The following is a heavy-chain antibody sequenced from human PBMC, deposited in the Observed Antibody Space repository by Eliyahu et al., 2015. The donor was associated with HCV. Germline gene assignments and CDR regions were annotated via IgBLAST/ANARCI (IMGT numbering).Heavy chain of an antibody. CDR2: INHSGST. CDR3: ARGRRGYSYGGPYGPYYYYHGMDV. V-gene: IGHV4-34*01. J-gene: IGHJ6*02. D-gene: IGHD5-18*01. Sequence: GKGLEWIGEINHSGSTNYNPSLKSRVTISVDTSKNQFSLKLSSVTAADTAVYYCARGRRGYSYGGPYGPYYYYHGMDVWGQGTTVTVSS.